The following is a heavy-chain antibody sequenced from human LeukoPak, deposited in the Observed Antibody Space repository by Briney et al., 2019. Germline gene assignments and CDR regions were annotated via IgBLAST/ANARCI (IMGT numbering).Heavy chain of an antibody. Sequence: GGSLRLSCAASGFTVSSNYMSWVRQAPGKGLDWVSVIYSGGSTYYADSVKGRFTISRDNSKNTLYLQMNSLRAEDTAVYYCARDGGSGSYYFDYWGQGTLVTVSS. CDR1: GFTVSSNY. V-gene: IGHV3-53*01. D-gene: IGHD1-26*01. CDR2: IYSGGST. CDR3: ARDGGSGSYYFDY. J-gene: IGHJ4*02.